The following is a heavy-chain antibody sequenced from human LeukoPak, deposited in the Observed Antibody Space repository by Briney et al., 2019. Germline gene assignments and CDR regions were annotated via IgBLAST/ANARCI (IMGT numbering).Heavy chain of an antibody. CDR2: IYYTGST. Sequence: KTSETLSLTCTVSDGSIRSYYWSWLGQSPGKGLEWIGYIYYTGSTDYNPSLKSRVTISIDTSKNQFSLKLSSVTAADTAVYYCAREVGGSYYGYWGQGTLVTVSS. D-gene: IGHD3-16*01. CDR1: DGSIRSYY. J-gene: IGHJ4*02. CDR3: AREVGGSYYGY. V-gene: IGHV4-59*01.